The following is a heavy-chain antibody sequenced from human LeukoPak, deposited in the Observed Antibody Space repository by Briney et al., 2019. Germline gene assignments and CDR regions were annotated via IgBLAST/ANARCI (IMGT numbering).Heavy chain of an antibody. V-gene: IGHV1-8*01. CDR3: ARPLTNYYYGIDV. CDR2: MNPSRGNT. J-gene: IGHJ6*02. Sequence: ASVNVSCMASGYTFISYDINWVRQATGRGREWIGWMNPSRGNTGYAQKFHSRVTMTSNTTISTADMELSSLRSEVTAGYYCARPLTNYYYGIDVWGQGTTVTVSS. D-gene: IGHD1-1*01. CDR1: GYTFISYD.